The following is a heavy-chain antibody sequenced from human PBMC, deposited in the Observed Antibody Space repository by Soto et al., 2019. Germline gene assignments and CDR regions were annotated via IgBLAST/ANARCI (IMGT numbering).Heavy chain of an antibody. CDR2: ISGSGGRT. CDR1: GFPFSSYA. V-gene: IGHV3-23*01. CDR3: AKGGYYSLFDI. Sequence: GGSLRLSCVASGFPFSSYAMSWVRQTPGKGLEWVSGISGSGGRTYYADSVKGRFTISRDNSNSTLSLQMHILRVEDTAVYFCAKGGYYSLFDIWGQGTMVTVSS. D-gene: IGHD3-16*01. J-gene: IGHJ3*02.